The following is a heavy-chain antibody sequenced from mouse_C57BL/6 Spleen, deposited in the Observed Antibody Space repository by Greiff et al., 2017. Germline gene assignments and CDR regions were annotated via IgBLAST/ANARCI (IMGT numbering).Heavy chain of an antibody. J-gene: IGHJ1*03. V-gene: IGHV1-64*01. CDR2: IHPNSGST. CDR3: ARSYWYFDV. CDR1: GYTFTSYW. Sequence: QVQLQQPGAELVKPGASVKLSCKASGYTFTSYWMPWVKQRPGQGLEWIGMIHPNSGSTNYNEKFKSKATLTVDKASSTAYMQLSSLTSEDAAVYYCARSYWYFDVWGTGTTVTVSS.